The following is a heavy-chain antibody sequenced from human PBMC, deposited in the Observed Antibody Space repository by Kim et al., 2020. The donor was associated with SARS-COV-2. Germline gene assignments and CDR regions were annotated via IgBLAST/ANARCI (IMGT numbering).Heavy chain of an antibody. V-gene: IGHV4-34*01. CDR3: ARGFSDIVVVPAAIPYYYGMDV. D-gene: IGHD2-2*02. CDR2: INHSGST. J-gene: IGHJ6*02. Sequence: SETLSLTCAVYGGSFSGYYWSWIRQPPGKGLEWIGEINHSGSTNYNPSLKSRVTISVDTSKNQFSLKLSSVTAADTAVYYCARGFSDIVVVPAAIPYYYGMDVWGQGTTVTVSS. CDR1: GGSFSGYY.